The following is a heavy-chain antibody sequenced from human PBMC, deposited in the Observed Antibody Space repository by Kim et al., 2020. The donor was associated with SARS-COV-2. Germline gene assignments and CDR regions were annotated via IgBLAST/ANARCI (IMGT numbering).Heavy chain of an antibody. D-gene: IGHD2-2*01. Sequence: GGSLRLSCAASGFTFSSYWMHWVRQAPGKGLVWVSRINSDGSSTSYADSVKGRFTISRDNAKNTLYLQMNSLRAEDTAVYYCAIEGIVVVPAIDYWGQGTLVTVSS. J-gene: IGHJ4*02. CDR1: GFTFSSYW. V-gene: IGHV3-74*01. CDR3: AIEGIVVVPAIDY. CDR2: INSDGSST.